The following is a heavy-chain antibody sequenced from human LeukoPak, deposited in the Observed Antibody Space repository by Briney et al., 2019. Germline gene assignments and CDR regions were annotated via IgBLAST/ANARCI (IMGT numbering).Heavy chain of an antibody. Sequence: SETLSLTCTVSGGSISSYYWSWIRQPPGKGLEWIGYMYYSGTINYNPSLKSRVTISVDTSKNQFSLKLSSVTAADTAVYYCARDLGGYSYANWFDPWGQGTLVTVSS. CDR1: GGSISSYY. D-gene: IGHD5-18*01. CDR3: ARDLGGYSYANWFDP. V-gene: IGHV4-59*12. J-gene: IGHJ5*02. CDR2: MYYSGTI.